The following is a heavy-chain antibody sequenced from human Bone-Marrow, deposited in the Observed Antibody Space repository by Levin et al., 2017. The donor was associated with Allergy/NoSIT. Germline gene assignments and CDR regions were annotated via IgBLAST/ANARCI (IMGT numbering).Heavy chain of an antibody. Sequence: PGESLKISCQASGYTFTTYAITWVRQAPGQGLEWMGWISGYNGDTKFAENLQGRVTMTIDTSTETSYMELRSLRTDDTAVYYCARSHCSSSNCLSQLDYWGQGTLVTVSS. D-gene: IGHD6-13*01. J-gene: IGHJ4*02. CDR2: ISGYNGDT. CDR3: ARSHCSSSNCLSQLDY. V-gene: IGHV1-18*04. CDR1: GYTFTTYA.